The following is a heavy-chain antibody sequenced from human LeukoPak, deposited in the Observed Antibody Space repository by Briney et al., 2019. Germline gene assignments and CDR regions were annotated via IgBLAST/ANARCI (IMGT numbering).Heavy chain of an antibody. D-gene: IGHD3-10*01. V-gene: IGHV1-24*01. J-gene: IGHJ4*02. CDR2: IRPDTGEP. Sequence: ASVKVSCKISGFGLSVLSIHWMRQAPGKGLEWVGGIRPDTGEPIFAQKFRGRVTITEDTFTDTGYLELRGLTSEDTAVYYCSTDSGRSYFYFDFWGQGTLVTVSS. CDR1: GFGLSVLS. CDR3: STDSGRSYFYFDF.